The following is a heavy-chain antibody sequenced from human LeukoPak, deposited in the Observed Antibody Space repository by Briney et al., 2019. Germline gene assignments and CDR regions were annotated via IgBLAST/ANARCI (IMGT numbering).Heavy chain of an antibody. CDR2: ISWDGGST. V-gene: IGHV3-43D*03. CDR1: GFTFDDYA. Sequence: PGGSLRLSCAASGFTFDDYAMHWVRQAPGKGLEWVSLISWDGGSTYYADSVKGRFTISRDNSKNSLYLQMNSLRAEDTALYYCAKERRGVGENYYFDYWGQGTLVTVSS. CDR3: AKERRGVGENYYFDY. D-gene: IGHD3-10*01. J-gene: IGHJ4*02.